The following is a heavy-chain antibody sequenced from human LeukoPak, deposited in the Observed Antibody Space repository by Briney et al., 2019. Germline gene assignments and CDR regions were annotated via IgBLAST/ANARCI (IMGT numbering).Heavy chain of an antibody. D-gene: IGHD2-2*01. Sequence: GGSLRLSCAASGFSVSNYVMNWVRQAPGKGLEWVSGISASSINTYYAESVKGRFTISRDISMNTLNLQMNTLRAEDTAVYYCVHVPVSAQWYFALWGRGTLVAVSS. CDR3: VHVPVSAQWYFAL. V-gene: IGHV3-23*01. J-gene: IGHJ2*01. CDR1: GFSVSNYV. CDR2: ISASSINT.